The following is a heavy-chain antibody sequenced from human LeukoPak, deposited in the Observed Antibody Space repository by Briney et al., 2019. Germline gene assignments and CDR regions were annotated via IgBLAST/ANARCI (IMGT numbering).Heavy chain of an antibody. V-gene: IGHV3-23*01. CDR3: AKDLTLGYYYDSSGYRY. Sequence: GGSLRLSCAASGFTFSSYAMSWVRQAPGKGLEWVSAISGSGGSTYYADSVKGRFTIFRDNSKNTLYLQMNSLRAEDTAVYYCAKDLTLGYYYDSSGYRYWGQGTLVTVSS. CDR1: GFTFSSYA. CDR2: ISGSGGST. J-gene: IGHJ4*02. D-gene: IGHD3-22*01.